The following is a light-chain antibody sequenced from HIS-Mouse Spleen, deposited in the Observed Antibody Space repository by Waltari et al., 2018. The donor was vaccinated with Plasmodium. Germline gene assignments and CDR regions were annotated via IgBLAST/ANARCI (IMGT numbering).Light chain of an antibody. CDR3: MQGTHWPWT. CDR1: QSLVYSDGNTY. V-gene: IGKV2-30*01. J-gene: IGKJ1*01. Sequence: DVVMTQSPLSLPVTLGQPASISCRSSQSLVYSDGNTYLNWFQQRPGKSPRRLIYKVCNRDSGVPDRFSGSGSGTDFTLKISRVEAEDVGVYYCMQGTHWPWTFGQGTKVEIK. CDR2: KVC.